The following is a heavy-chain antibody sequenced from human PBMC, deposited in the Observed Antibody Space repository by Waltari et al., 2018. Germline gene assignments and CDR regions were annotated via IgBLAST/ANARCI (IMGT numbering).Heavy chain of an antibody. CDR1: GGSISSYY. Sequence: QVQLQESCPGLVKPSETLSLTCTVSGGSISSYYWSWIRQPPGKGLEWIGYIYYSGSTNYNPSLKSRVTISVDTSKNQFSLKLSSVTAADTAVYYCARERGGYSSGWYVSSWGQGTLVIVSS. D-gene: IGHD6-19*01. J-gene: IGHJ5*02. CDR2: IYYSGST. V-gene: IGHV4-59*01. CDR3: ARERGGYSSGWYVSS.